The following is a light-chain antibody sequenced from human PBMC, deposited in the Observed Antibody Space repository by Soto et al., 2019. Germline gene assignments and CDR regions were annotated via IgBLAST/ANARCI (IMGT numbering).Light chain of an antibody. Sequence: DIQMTQSPSTLSASVGDRVTITWRASQNIDTWVAWYQQKPGKAPKVLISKVSNLESGVPSRFSGSGYGTEFTLTISSLQPDDFATYYCQQYRSSWTFGQGTKVDIK. CDR3: QQYRSSWT. CDR1: QNIDTW. J-gene: IGKJ1*01. CDR2: KVS. V-gene: IGKV1-5*03.